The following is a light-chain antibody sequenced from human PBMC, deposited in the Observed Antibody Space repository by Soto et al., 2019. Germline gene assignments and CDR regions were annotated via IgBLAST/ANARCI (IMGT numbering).Light chain of an antibody. CDR2: GAS. Sequence: EIVLTQSPGPMSLSPGDRATLSCRASQSISSSYLAWYQQKPGQAPRLLIYGASSRATGIPDRFSGSGSGTDFTLTISRLEPEDFAVYYCQQYGSSPPRTFGQGTKVDIK. CDR1: QSISSSY. V-gene: IGKV3-20*01. CDR3: QQYGSSPPRT. J-gene: IGKJ1*01.